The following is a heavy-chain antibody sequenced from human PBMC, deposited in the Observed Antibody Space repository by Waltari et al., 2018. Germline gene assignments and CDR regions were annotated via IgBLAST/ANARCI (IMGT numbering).Heavy chain of an antibody. Sequence: QVQLQESGPGLVKSSQTLSLTCTVSGGSISSSGYYWNWIRQHPKKGLEWIGLIYNSGSAPYNPALKSRVTISGDTSKNQFSLKLNSVTADDTAMYYCARQNVGPGSAHLDHWGQGTLVTVSS. J-gene: IGHJ4*02. CDR3: ARQNVGPGSAHLDH. CDR1: GGSISSSGYY. V-gene: IGHV4-31*03. CDR2: IYNSGSA. D-gene: IGHD3-10*01.